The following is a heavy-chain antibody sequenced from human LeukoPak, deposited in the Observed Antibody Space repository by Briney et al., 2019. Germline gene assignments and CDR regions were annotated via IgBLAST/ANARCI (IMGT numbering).Heavy chain of an antibody. CDR3: AKCILTGYYKGYMDV. D-gene: IGHD3-9*01. J-gene: IGHJ6*03. V-gene: IGHV3-66*01. CDR1: GFTVSSNY. Sequence: GGSLRLSCAASGFTVSSNYMSWVRQAPGKGLEWVSVIYSGGSTYYADSVKGRFTISRDNSKNTLYLQMNSLRAEDTAVYYCAKCILTGYYKGYMDVWGKGTTVTISS. CDR2: IYSGGST.